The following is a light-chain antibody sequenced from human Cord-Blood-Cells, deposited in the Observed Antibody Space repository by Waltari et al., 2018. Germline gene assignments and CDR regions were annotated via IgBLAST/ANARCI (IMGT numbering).Light chain of an antibody. CDR3: SSYTSKISQL. J-gene: IGLJ7*02. CDR2: DVS. Sequence: QSALTQPASVSGSPGKSITISCTGTSSDVGGYNYGNWYQQAPGKAPNIMINDVSNRPSVGSHRFSHPKSGNAASLAIAELQVEHEADYYSSSYTSKISQLIGGGSQLTA. V-gene: IGLV2-14*01. CDR1: SSDVGGYNY.